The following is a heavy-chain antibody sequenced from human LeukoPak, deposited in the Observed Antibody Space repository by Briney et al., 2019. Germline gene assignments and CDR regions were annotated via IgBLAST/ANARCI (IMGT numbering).Heavy chain of an antibody. V-gene: IGHV4-31*03. J-gene: IGHJ4*02. D-gene: IGHD3-16*01. CDR1: GGSVSSGGYF. CDR2: IYYSGST. Sequence: PSQTVSLTCTVSGGSVSSGGYFWTWIRQHPGKGLEWIRYIYYSGSTYFNPSLKSRITISVDTSENQFSLKLSSVTAADTAVYYCARALRPGGGSYNFDYWGQGTLVTVSS. CDR3: ARALRPGGGSYNFDY.